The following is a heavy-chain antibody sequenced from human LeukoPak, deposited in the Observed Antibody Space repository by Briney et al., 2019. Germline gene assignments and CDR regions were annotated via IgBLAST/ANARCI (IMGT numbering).Heavy chain of an antibody. V-gene: IGHV1-2*06. CDR2: INPNSGGT. D-gene: IGHD3-22*01. CDR1: GYTFTGYY. CDR3: ARARRRNYYDSSGYVDH. Sequence: GASVKVSCKASGYTFTGYYMHWVRQAPGQGLEWMGRINPNSGGTNYAQKFQGRVTMTRDTSISTAYMELSRLRSDDTAVYYCARARRRNYYDSSGYVDHWGQGTLVTVSS. J-gene: IGHJ4*02.